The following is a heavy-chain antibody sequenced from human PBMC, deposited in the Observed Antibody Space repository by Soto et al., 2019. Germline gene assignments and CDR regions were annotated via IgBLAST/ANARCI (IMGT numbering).Heavy chain of an antibody. Sequence: QVQLQESGPGLVKPSGTLSLTCSVSSGSISSSNWWSWVRQPPGKGLEWIGEISHSVSTNYNPSLKSRVTISVEKSKNQCSLKLSSVTAAYTAVYSWARDLRVSIADRLNWYFDLWGRGTLVTVCS. D-gene: IGHD6-6*01. CDR3: ARDLRVSIADRLNWYFDL. CDR1: SGSISSSNW. CDR2: ISHSVST. J-gene: IGHJ2*01. V-gene: IGHV4-4*02.